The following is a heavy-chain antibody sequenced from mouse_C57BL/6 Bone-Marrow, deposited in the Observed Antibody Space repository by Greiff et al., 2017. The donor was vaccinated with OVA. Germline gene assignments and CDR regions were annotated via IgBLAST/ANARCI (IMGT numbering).Heavy chain of an antibody. D-gene: IGHD2-3*01. CDR1: GFNIKDDY. J-gene: IGHJ3*01. V-gene: IGHV14-4*01. CDR2: IDPENGDT. Sequence: EVQLQQSGAELVRPGASVKLSCTASGFNIKDDYMHWVKQRPEQGLEWIGWIDPENGDTEYASKFQGKATITADTSSNTAYLQLSSLTSEDTAVYYCTTRLYDGPFAYWGQGTLVTVSA. CDR3: TTRLYDGPFAY.